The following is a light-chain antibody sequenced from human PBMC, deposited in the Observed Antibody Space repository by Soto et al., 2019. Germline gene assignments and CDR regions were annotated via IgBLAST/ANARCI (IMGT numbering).Light chain of an antibody. J-gene: IGLJ1*01. CDR1: SSDIGAYNY. CDR2: EAT. Sequence: QSVLTQPASVSGSPGQSITISCTGTSSDIGAYNYVSWYQQHPGEAPKLLIYEATYRPSGVSDRFSGSKSAYTASLTISGLQPEDEADYYCSSYTTSSTRVFGTGTKVTVL. V-gene: IGLV2-14*01. CDR3: SSYTTSSTRV.